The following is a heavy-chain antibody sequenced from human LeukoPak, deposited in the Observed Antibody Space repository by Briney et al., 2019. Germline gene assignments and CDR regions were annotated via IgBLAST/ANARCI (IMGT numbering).Heavy chain of an antibody. CDR3: ARASMGSGSYFAY. CDR2: LYHSGST. Sequence: SSETLSLTCAVSGGSISSGGYSWSWIRQPPGKGLEWIGYLYHSGSTYYNPSLKSRVTISVDRSKNQFSLKLSSVTAADTAVYYCARASMGSGSYFAYWGQGTLVTVSS. CDR1: GGSISSGGYS. V-gene: IGHV4-30-2*01. J-gene: IGHJ4*02. D-gene: IGHD3-10*01.